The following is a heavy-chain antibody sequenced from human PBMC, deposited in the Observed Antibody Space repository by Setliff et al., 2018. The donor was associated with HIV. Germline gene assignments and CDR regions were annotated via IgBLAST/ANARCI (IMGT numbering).Heavy chain of an antibody. V-gene: IGHV5-51*01. Sequence: PGESLKISCRGSGYYFTTFWIAWVRQMPGKGLEWMGIIYPGDSDTRYSPSFQGQVTISADKSISTAYLQWSSLKASDTAIYYCARSGTYYGMDVWGQGTTVTVSS. D-gene: IGHD1-1*01. CDR3: ARSGTYYGMDV. CDR1: GYYFTTFW. J-gene: IGHJ6*02. CDR2: IYPGDSDT.